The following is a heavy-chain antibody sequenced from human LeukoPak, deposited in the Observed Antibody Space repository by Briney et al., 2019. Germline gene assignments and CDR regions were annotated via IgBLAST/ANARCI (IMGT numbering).Heavy chain of an antibody. V-gene: IGHV3-53*01. CDR2: MNSDGSP. CDR1: EFTVNSNF. J-gene: IGHJ4*02. D-gene: IGHD2-8*01. CDR3: ARDHGLGYFDY. Sequence: QSGGSLRLSCAASEFTVNSNFMSWVRQAPGKGLEWVSGMNSDGSPFYADSVKGRFTIYRDNSKNTLYLQMNSLRAEDTAVYYCARDHGLGYFDYWGQGTLVTVSS.